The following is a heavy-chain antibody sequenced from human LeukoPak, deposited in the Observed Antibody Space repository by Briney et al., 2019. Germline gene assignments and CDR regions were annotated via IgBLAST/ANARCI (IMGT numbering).Heavy chain of an antibody. CDR1: GYTFTSYG. CDR2: ISAYNGNT. D-gene: IGHD6-19*01. Sequence: ASVKVSCKASGYTFTSYGISWVRQAPGQGLEWMGWISAYNGNTNYAQKLQGRVTMTTDTSTSTAYMELRSLRSDDTAVYYCARDFRSPYSSGWSDSDYWGQGTLVTVSS. CDR3: ARDFRSPYSSGWSDSDY. V-gene: IGHV1-18*01. J-gene: IGHJ4*02.